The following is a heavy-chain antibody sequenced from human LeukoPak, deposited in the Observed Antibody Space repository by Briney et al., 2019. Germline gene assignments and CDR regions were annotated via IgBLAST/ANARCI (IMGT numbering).Heavy chain of an antibody. CDR3: ARDKTGSTAAEE. D-gene: IGHD6-13*01. J-gene: IGHJ4*02. Sequence: GASVKVSCKASGYTFTSYGISWVRQAPGQGLEWMGWISAYNGNTNYAQKVQGRVTMTTDTSTTTAYMELRSLRSDDTDIYYCARDKTGSTAAEEWGQGTLVIVSS. CDR1: GYTFTSYG. V-gene: IGHV1-18*01. CDR2: ISAYNGNT.